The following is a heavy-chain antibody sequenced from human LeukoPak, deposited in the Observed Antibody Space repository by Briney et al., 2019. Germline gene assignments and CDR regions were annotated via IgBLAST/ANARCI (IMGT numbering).Heavy chain of an antibody. Sequence: SETLSLTCTVSGASIRSGDYYWSWIRQPPGKGLEWIGYIYDSGSTYYNPSLKSRITISVDTSENRFSLKLSSVTATDTAVYYCARGCSGGSCYGAFDIWGQGTMVTVSS. J-gene: IGHJ3*02. CDR2: IYDSGST. V-gene: IGHV4-30-4*01. D-gene: IGHD2-15*01. CDR1: GASIRSGDYY. CDR3: ARGCSGGSCYGAFDI.